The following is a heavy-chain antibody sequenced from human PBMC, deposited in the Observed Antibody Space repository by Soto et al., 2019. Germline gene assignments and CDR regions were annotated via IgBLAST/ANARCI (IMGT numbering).Heavy chain of an antibody. D-gene: IGHD3-10*01. CDR1: GFSFSNAW. CDR2: VKRKSDGGTT. V-gene: IGHV3-15*07. CDR3: TTGVGY. J-gene: IGHJ4*02. Sequence: GGSLRLSCAGSGFSFSNAWMNWVRQAPGKGLEWVGRVKRKSDGGTTDYAAPVNGRFTISRDDSKSTLYLQMNSLKSEDTAVYYCTTGVGYWGQGTLVTVSS.